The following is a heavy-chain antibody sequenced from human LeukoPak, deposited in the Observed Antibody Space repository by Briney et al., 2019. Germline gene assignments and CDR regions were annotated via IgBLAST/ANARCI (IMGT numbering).Heavy chain of an antibody. CDR3: VRLSSGYYGLIDH. CDR2: IDSDGSKT. J-gene: IGHJ4*02. Sequence: GGSLRLSCVASGFTFSSHLMHWVRQVPGKGLVRVSRIDSDGSKTDYADSVKGRFTFSRDNARNTLYLQMNSLRAEDTAVYYCVRLSSGYYGLIDHWGQGTLVTVSS. V-gene: IGHV3-74*01. CDR1: GFTFSSHL. D-gene: IGHD3-22*01.